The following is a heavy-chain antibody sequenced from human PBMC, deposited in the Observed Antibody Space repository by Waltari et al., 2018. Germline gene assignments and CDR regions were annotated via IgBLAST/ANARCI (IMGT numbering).Heavy chain of an antibody. CDR1: WYSISTRHD. J-gene: IGHJ4*02. CDR2: MYHNGSN. CDR3: ARSPDILPGYYSYHFDY. V-gene: IGHV4-38-2*01. D-gene: IGHD3-9*01. Sequence: HVHLQESGRAREEPSETLSLTYAVSWYSISTRHDLGWVRQPPGKGLEWSGSMYHNGSNCYNPTYNRRLTIPVATSKNTSSLQLTLVPAADTAADSCARSPDILPGYYSYHFDYWGQGTLVTVSS.